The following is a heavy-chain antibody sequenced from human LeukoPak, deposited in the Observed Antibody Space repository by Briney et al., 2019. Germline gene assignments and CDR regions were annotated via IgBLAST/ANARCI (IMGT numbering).Heavy chain of an antibody. CDR3: XXXXXXXGDY. CDR1: GFTFSSYW. CDR2: INSDGSST. Sequence: PGGSLRLSCAASGFTFSSYWMHWVRQAPGKGLVWVSRINSDGSSTSYADSVKGRFTISRDNAKNTLYLQMNSLRAEDTAVYYXXXXXXXXGDYWGQGTLVTVSS. V-gene: IGHV3-74*01. J-gene: IGHJ4*02.